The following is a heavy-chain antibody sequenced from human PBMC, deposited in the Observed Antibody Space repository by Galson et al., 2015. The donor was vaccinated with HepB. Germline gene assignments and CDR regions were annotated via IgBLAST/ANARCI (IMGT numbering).Heavy chain of an antibody. CDR2: ISAYNGNT. J-gene: IGHJ6*02. D-gene: IGHD6-19*01. CDR1: GYTFTSYG. V-gene: IGHV1-18*04. CDR3: ARQGAVADSYYYYGMDV. Sequence: SVKVSCKASGYTFTSYGISWVRQAPGQGLEWMGWISAYNGNTNYAQKLQGRVTMTTDTSTSTAYMELRSLRSDDTAVYYCARQGAVADSYYYYGMDVWGQGTTVTVSS.